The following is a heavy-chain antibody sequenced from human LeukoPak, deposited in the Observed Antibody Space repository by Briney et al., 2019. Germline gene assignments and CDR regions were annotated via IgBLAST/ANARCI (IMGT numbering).Heavy chain of an antibody. D-gene: IGHD4-23*01. Sequence: PGGSLRLSCAASGNYWMHWVRQAPGKGLVWVSHINSDGSWTSYADSVKGRFTISRDNTKNSLYLQMNSLRAEDTAVYYCARRGDGYGGMTARYFQHWGQGTLVTVSS. CDR3: ARRGDGYGGMTARYFQH. CDR1: GNYW. J-gene: IGHJ1*01. CDR2: INSDGSWT. V-gene: IGHV3-74*01.